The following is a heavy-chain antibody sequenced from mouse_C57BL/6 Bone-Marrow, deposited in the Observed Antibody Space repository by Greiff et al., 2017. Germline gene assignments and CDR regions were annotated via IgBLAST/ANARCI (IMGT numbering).Heavy chain of an antibody. Sequence: QVQLKQSGAELARPGASVKLSCKASGYTFTSYGISWVKQSTGQGLEWIGEIYPRSGNTYYNEKFKGKATLTADKSSSTAYMELRSLTSEDSAVYFCANGYPHYAMDYWGQGTSVTVSS. CDR3: ANGYPHYAMDY. CDR2: IYPRSGNT. D-gene: IGHD2-2*01. CDR1: GYTFTSYG. J-gene: IGHJ4*01. V-gene: IGHV1-81*01.